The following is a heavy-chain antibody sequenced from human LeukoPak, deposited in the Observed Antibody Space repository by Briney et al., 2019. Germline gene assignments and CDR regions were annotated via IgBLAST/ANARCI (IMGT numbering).Heavy chain of an antibody. CDR3: ARGPRYCSGGSCSGPNDY. J-gene: IGHJ4*02. V-gene: IGHV1-18*04. D-gene: IGHD2-15*01. Sequence: ASVKVSCKASGYTFTSNYIHWVRQAPGQGLEWMGWISAYNGNTNYAQKLQGRVTMTTDTSTSTAYMELRSLRSDDTAVYYCARGPRYCSGGSCSGPNDYWGQGTLVTVSS. CDR1: GYTFTSNY. CDR2: ISAYNGNT.